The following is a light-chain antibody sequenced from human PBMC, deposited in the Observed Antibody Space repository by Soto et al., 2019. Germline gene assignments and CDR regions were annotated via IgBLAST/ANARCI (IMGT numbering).Light chain of an antibody. J-gene: IGLJ1*01. CDR3: SSYTTSNTRQIV. CDR2: DVS. CDR1: SSDVGGYNY. Sequence: LTQPASVSGSPGQSITISCTGTSSDVGGYNYVSWYQQHPGKAPKFMIYDVSNRPSGVSNRFSGSKPGNTASLTISGLQAEDEADYYCSSYTTSNTRQIVFGTGTKVTVL. V-gene: IGLV2-14*01.